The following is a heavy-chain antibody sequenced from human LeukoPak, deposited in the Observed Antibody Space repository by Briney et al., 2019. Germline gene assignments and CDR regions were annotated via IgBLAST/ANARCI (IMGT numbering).Heavy chain of an antibody. CDR3: ARGRQDVTMIVVVMTAVSYYLDV. CDR2: MNPSGST. J-gene: IGHJ6*03. CDR1: GASFSGYY. Sequence: PSETLSLTCAVYGASFSGYYWTWLRQTPEKGLEWFGEMNPSGSTSYNPSLKSLVTISVDTSKNQFSLKLSSVTAADTAVYYCARGRQDVTMIVVVMTAVSYYLDVWGKGTTVTVS. V-gene: IGHV4-34*01. D-gene: IGHD3-22*01.